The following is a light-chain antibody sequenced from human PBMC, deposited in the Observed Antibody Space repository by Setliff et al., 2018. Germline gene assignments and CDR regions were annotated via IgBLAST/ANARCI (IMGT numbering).Light chain of an antibody. V-gene: IGKV2-28*01. CDR2: LGS. Sequence: DIVMTQSPLSLPVTPGEPASISCRSSQSLLHSNGYIYLDWYLQKPGQSPQLLIYLGSNRASGVPDRFSGSGSGTDFTLKISRVEAEDVGVYYCMQALQTPLTFGQGTKLDIK. J-gene: IGKJ1*01. CDR3: MQALQTPLT. CDR1: QSLLHSNGYIY.